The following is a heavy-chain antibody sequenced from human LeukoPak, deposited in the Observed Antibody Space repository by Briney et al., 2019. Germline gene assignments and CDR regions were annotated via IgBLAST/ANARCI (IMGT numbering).Heavy chain of an antibody. D-gene: IGHD3-22*01. CDR3: ARGRPNYYDSAFDI. CDR1: GGTFSSYA. V-gene: IGHV1-69*13. J-gene: IGHJ3*02. Sequence: GASVKVSCKASGGTFSSYAITWVRQAPGQGLEWMGGIIPIFGTANYAQKFQGRVTITADESTSTASMELSSLRSEDTAVYYCARGRPNYYDSAFDIWGQGTMVTVSS. CDR2: IIPIFGTA.